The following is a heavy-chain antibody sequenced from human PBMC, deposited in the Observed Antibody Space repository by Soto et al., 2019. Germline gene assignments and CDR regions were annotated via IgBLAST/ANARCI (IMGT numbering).Heavy chain of an antibody. CDR2: IWYDGSYK. CDR1: GFTFSNYG. J-gene: IGHJ4*02. CDR3: AKDEGRYTYGLRDC. D-gene: IGHD5-18*01. Sequence: QVQLVESGGGVVQPGRSLRLSCAASGFTFSNYGMNWVRQAPGKGLEWVAVIWYDGSYKYYADSVKGRFTISRDNSRTTLHLQMTSLRAEDTAVYSCAKDEGRYTYGLRDCWGQGTLVTVSS. V-gene: IGHV3-33*06.